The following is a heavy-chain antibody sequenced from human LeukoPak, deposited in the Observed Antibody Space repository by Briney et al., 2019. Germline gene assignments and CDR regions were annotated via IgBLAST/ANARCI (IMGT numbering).Heavy chain of an antibody. CDR1: GFTFDDYA. CDR2: ISWNSGSI. CDR3: AKDGEIAVAGTGNYFDY. V-gene: IGHV3-9*01. J-gene: IGHJ4*02. Sequence: GGSLRLSCAASGFTFDDYAMHWVRQAPGKGLEWVSGISWNSGSIGYADSVKGRFTISRDNAKNSLYLQMNSLRAEDTALYYCAKDGEIAVAGTGNYFDYWGQGTLVTVSS. D-gene: IGHD6-19*01.